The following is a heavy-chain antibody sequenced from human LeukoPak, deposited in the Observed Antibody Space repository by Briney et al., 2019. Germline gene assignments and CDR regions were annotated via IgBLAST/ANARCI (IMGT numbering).Heavy chain of an antibody. Sequence: GGSLRLSCAASGFTFPNYVMSWVRQGPGRGLEWVSAISGSGGNTYYADSVKGRFTISRDNSKNTLYLQMNSLRAEDAAVYYCANEYTKGDVWGQGTMVTVSS. CDR1: GFTFPNYV. V-gene: IGHV3-23*01. J-gene: IGHJ3*01. CDR2: ISGSGGNT. D-gene: IGHD1-1*01. CDR3: ANEYTKGDV.